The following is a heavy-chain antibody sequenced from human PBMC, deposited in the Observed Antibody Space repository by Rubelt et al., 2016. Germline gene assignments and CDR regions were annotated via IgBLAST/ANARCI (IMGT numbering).Heavy chain of an antibody. CDR1: GGSISSYY. V-gene: IGHV4-59*01. CDR2: IYDSGST. CDR3: ARASDFWSVYYTRIPYYFDY. D-gene: IGHD3-3*01. J-gene: IGHJ4*02. Sequence: QVQLQESGPGLEKPSQTLSLTCTVSGGSISSYYWSWIRKPPGKGLEWIGFIYDSGSTSYNTSLTSRVTISDTYDNKFSLKLSSVTAADTAVYYCARASDFWSVYYTRIPYYFDYWGQGILVTVSS.